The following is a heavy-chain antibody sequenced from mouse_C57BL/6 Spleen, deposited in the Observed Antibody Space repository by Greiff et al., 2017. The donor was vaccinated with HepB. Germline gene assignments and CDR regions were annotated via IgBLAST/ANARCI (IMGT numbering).Heavy chain of an antibody. J-gene: IGHJ4*01. CDR3: AREGSFYYGSSYVSPYAMDY. CDR1: GYTFTDYY. CDR2: INPNNGGT. V-gene: IGHV1-26*01. Sequence: EVQLQQSGPELVKPGASVKISCKASGYTFTDYYMNWVKQSHGKSLEWIGDINPNNGGTSYNQKFKGKATLTVDKSSSTAYMELRSLTSEDSAVYYCAREGSFYYGSSYVSPYAMDYWGQGTSVTVSS. D-gene: IGHD1-1*01.